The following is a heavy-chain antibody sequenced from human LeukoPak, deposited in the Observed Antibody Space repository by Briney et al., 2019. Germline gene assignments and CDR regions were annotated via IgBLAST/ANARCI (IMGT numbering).Heavy chain of an antibody. J-gene: IGHJ1*01. CDR2: IYSGGST. V-gene: IGHV3-66*01. Sequence: PGGSLRLSCAASEFSVGSNYMTWVRQAPGKGLEWVSLIYSGGSTYYADSVKGRFTISRDNSKNTLYLQMNSLRPEDTAVYYCARGGKIAVVGTRSPQYFQHWGQGTLVTVSS. CDR1: EFSVGSNY. D-gene: IGHD6-19*01. CDR3: ARGGKIAVVGTRSPQYFQH.